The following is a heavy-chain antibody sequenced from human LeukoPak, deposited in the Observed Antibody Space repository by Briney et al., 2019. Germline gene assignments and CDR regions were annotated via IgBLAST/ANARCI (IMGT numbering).Heavy chain of an antibody. CDR1: GYTFTSYG. D-gene: IGHD3-16*02. CDR3: ARAPITFGGVIVID. Sequence: ASVKVSCKASGYTFTSYGISWVRQAPGQGLEWMGWISAYNGNTNYAQKLQGRVTMTTDTSTSTAYMELRSLRSDDTAVYYCARAPITFGGVIVIDWGQGTLVTVSS. J-gene: IGHJ4*02. CDR2: ISAYNGNT. V-gene: IGHV1-18*01.